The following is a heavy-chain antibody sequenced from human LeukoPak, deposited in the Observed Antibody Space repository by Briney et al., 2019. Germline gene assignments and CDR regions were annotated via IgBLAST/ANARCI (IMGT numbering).Heavy chain of an antibody. CDR2: INPNSGGT. J-gene: IGHJ6*03. V-gene: IGHV1-2*02. CDR1: GYTFTGYY. D-gene: IGHD6-13*01. Sequence: ASVKVSCKASGYTFTGYYMHWARQAPGQGLEWMGWINPNSGGTNYAQKLQGRVTMTTDTSTSTAYMELRSLRSDDTAVYYCARSPGSSWYSPYYYYYYMDVWGKGTTVTISS. CDR3: ARSPGSSWYSPYYYYYYMDV.